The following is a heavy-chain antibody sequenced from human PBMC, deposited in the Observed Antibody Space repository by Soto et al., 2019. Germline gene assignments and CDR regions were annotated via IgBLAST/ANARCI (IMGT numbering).Heavy chain of an antibody. CDR1: GFTFSSYR. D-gene: IGHD5-18*01. CDR3: ARDRGYSYGSQFDY. CDR2: ISSSSSYI. J-gene: IGHJ4*02. Sequence: RESLRLSCEAYGFTFSSYRMKWDSQAPEKVLEWVSSISSSSSYIYYADSVKGRFTIYRDNAKNSLYLQMNSLRAEDTAVYYCARDRGYSYGSQFDYWGQGTLVTVSS. V-gene: IGHV3-21*01.